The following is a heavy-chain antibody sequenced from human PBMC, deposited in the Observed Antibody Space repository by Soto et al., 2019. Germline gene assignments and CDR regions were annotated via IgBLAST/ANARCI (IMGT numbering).Heavy chain of an antibody. D-gene: IGHD6-13*01. CDR1: GFTFSDHY. Sequence: EVQLVESGGGLVQPGGSLRLSCAASGFTFSDHYMDWVRQAPGKGLEWVGRTRDKANTYTTEYAASVKGRFTISRDDSKNSLSLQMNSLKTEDTAVYYCARAGSLAGAGYQHGMDVWGQGTTVTVSS. CDR2: TRDKANTYTT. V-gene: IGHV3-72*01. J-gene: IGHJ6*02. CDR3: ARAGSLAGAGYQHGMDV.